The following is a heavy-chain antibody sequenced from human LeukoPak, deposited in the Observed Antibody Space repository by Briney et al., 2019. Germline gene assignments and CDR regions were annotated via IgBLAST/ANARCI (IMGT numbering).Heavy chain of an antibody. V-gene: IGHV1-46*01. CDR2: INPSGGST. CDR1: GYTFTGYY. CDR3: ARSVAARGRPTTYYYFDY. J-gene: IGHJ4*02. D-gene: IGHD6-6*01. Sequence: GASVKVSCKASGYTFTGYYMHWVRQAPGQGLEWMGIINPSGGSTSYAQKFQGRVTMTRDTSTSTVYMELSSLRSEDTAVYYCARSVAARGRPTTYYYFDYWGQGTLVTVSS.